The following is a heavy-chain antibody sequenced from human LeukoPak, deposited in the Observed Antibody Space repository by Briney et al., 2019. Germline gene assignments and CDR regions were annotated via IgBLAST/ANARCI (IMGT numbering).Heavy chain of an antibody. D-gene: IGHD4-17*01. J-gene: IGHJ4*02. CDR2: IGSSGGGT. CDR1: RFTFSSHA. V-gene: IGHV3-23*01. CDR3: AKERDDYGDLTSFDY. Sequence: GGSLRLSCAASRFTFSSHAMSWVRQAPGKGLEWVSAIGSSGGGTYYADSVKGRFTISRDNSKNTLSLQMNSLRAEDTAVYYCAKERDDYGDLTSFDYWGQGTLVTVSS.